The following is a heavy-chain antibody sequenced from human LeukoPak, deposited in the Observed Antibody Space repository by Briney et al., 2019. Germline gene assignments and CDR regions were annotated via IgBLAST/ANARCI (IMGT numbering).Heavy chain of an antibody. CDR1: GFTFSSYA. CDR2: ICVIGGST. CDR3: AKGVYVFLEWLPQYPLYYFDY. D-gene: IGHD3-3*01. J-gene: IGHJ4*02. Sequence: PGGSLRLSCAASGFTFSSYAMSWVRQAPGKGLEWVSAICVIGGSTYYADSVRGGFTISRDNFKNTLYLRMNSVRADDTAVSYCAKGVYVFLEWLPQYPLYYFDYWGQGTLVTVSS. V-gene: IGHV3-23*01.